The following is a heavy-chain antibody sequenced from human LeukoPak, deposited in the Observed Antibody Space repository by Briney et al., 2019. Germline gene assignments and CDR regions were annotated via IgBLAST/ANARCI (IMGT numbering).Heavy chain of an antibody. CDR1: GGSISSSSYY. CDR3: ARDGGRSWSGVWWFDP. CDR2: IYYSGST. V-gene: IGHV4-39*07. Sequence: SETLSLTCTVSGGSISSSSYYWGWLRQPPGKGLEWIGSIYYSGSTYYNPSLKSRVTISVDTSKNQFSLKLSSVTAADTAVYYCARDGGRSWSGVWWFDPWGQGTLVTVSS. D-gene: IGHD6-13*01. J-gene: IGHJ5*02.